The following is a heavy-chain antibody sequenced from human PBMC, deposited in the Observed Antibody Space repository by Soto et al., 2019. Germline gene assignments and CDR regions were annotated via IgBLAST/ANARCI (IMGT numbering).Heavy chain of an antibody. D-gene: IGHD3-10*01. CDR1: GFTFSYAW. CDR2: IKSRTDGGTT. J-gene: IGHJ6*02. CDR3: TTDLESVGYYGSGSRCFYYGMDV. V-gene: IGHV3-15*01. Sequence: GESLKISCAASGFTFSYAWMSWVRQAPGKGLEWVGRIKSRTDGGTTDYAAPVKGRFTISRDDSKNTLYLQMNSLKTEDTAVYYCTTDLESVGYYGSGSRCFYYGMDVWSQGTTVTVSS.